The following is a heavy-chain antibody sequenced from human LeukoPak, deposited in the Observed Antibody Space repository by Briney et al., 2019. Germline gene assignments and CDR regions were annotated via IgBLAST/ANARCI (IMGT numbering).Heavy chain of an antibody. Sequence: GGSPRLSCAASGFTFSSYAMSWVRQAPGKGLEWVSAISGSGGSTYYADSVKGRFTISRDNSKNTLYLQMNSLRAEDTAVYYCARDSRYSSSWTDYWGRGTLVTVSS. CDR3: ARDSRYSSSWTDY. D-gene: IGHD6-13*01. CDR2: ISGSGGST. V-gene: IGHV3-23*01. J-gene: IGHJ4*02. CDR1: GFTFSSYA.